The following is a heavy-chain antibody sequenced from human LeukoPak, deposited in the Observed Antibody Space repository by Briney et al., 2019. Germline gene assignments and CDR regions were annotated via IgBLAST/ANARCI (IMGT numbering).Heavy chain of an antibody. Sequence: SETLSLTCTVSGGSISSYYWSWIRQSPGKGLEWIGYIYYSGGTNYNPSLKSRVTISVDTSKNQFSLKLSSVTAADTAVYYCARRYSSGYYDYWGQGTLVTVSS. D-gene: IGHD3-22*01. CDR2: IYYSGGT. J-gene: IGHJ4*02. V-gene: IGHV4-59*08. CDR1: GGSISSYY. CDR3: ARRYSSGYYDY.